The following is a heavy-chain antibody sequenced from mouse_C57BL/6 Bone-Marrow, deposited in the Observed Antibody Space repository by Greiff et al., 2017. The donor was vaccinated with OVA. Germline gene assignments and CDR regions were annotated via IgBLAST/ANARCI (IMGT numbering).Heavy chain of an antibody. D-gene: IGHD1-1*01. CDR1: GYTFTSYW. J-gene: IGHJ2*01. CDR3: ARIEYDGSRPDYFDD. CDR2: IDPSASYT. V-gene: IGHV1-50*01. Sequence: QVQLQQPGAELVKPGASVKLSCKASGYTFTSYWMQWVKQRPGQGLAWIGEIDPSASYTNYNQKFKGKATLTVDTSSSTAYMQLSSLTSEDTAVYDCARIEYDGSRPDYFDDWGQGTTLTVSS.